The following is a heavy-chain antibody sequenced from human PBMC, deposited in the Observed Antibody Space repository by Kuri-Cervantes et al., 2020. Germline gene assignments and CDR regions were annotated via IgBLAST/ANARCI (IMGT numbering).Heavy chain of an antibody. CDR2: INPNSGGT. CDR3: VRGKGDQWLVRSAS. D-gene: IGHD6-19*01. Sequence: ASVKVSCKASGYTFTGYYMHWVRQAPGQGLEWMGWINPNSGGTNYAQKFQGRVTMTRDTSISTAYMELSRLRSDDTAVYYCVRGKGDQWLVRSASWGQGTLVTVSS. V-gene: IGHV1-2*02. CDR1: GYTFTGYY. J-gene: IGHJ4*02.